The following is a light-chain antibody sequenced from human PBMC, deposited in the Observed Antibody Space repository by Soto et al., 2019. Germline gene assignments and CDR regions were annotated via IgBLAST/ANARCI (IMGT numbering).Light chain of an antibody. CDR2: GAS. CDR1: HRVSSY. Sequence: EIVMTQSPATLSVSPGERATLSCRASHRVSSYLAWYQQRPGQAPRLLIYGASTRATGIPARFSGSASGTEFTLTISSLQSEDFAIYYGHQYNPWWTFGKGTK. J-gene: IGKJ1*01. V-gene: IGKV3-15*01. CDR3: HQYNPWWT.